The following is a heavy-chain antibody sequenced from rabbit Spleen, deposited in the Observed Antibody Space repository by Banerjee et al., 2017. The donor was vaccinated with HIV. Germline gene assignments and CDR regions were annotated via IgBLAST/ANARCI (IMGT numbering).Heavy chain of an antibody. V-gene: IGHV1S40*01. CDR3: ARDTGSSFSSYGMDL. D-gene: IGHD8-1*01. CDR1: GVSFSSNYY. CDR2: IDTGGSGFT. Sequence: QSLEESGGDLVKPGASLTLTCTASGVSFSSNYYMCWVRQAPGKGLEWIACIDTGGSGFTYFASWAKGRFTCSKTSSTTVTLQMTSLTAADTATYFCARDTGSSFSSYGMDLWGPGTLVTVS. J-gene: IGHJ6*01.